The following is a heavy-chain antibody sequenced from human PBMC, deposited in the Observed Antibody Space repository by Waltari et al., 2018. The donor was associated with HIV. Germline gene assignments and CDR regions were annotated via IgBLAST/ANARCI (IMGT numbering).Heavy chain of an antibody. CDR1: GYTFSTYD. V-gene: IGHV1-8*01. Sequence: QVQLVQSGAEVKKPGASVKVSCKASGYTFSTYDINWVRQATGQGLEWMGWMNPNSGNKGYAQKFQGRVNMTRNSSIRTAYMELSSLRSDDTAVYYCSRGLHCTATSCLLYHGMDVWGQGTAVSVSS. CDR3: SRGLHCTATSCLLYHGMDV. D-gene: IGHD2-2*01. CDR2: MNPNSGNK. J-gene: IGHJ6*02.